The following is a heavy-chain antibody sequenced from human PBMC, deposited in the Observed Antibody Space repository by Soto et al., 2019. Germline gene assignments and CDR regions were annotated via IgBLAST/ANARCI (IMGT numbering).Heavy chain of an antibody. J-gene: IGHJ3*02. D-gene: IGHD3-22*01. CDR2: IYSGGST. CDR3: AKSHYYDSSGYDDAFDI. CDR1: GLTVSSNY. Sequence: GGSLRLSCAASGLTVSSNYMSWVRQAPGKGLDWVSVIYSGGSTYYADSVKGRFTISRDNSKNTLYLQMNSLRAEDTAVYYCAKSHYYDSSGYDDAFDIWGQGTMVTVSS. V-gene: IGHV3-53*01.